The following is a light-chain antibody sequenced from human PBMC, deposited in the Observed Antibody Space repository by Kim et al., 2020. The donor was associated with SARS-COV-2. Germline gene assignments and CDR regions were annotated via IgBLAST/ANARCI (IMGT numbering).Light chain of an antibody. CDR2: GAS. CDR1: QSVSSSY. V-gene: IGKV3D-7*01. Sequence: PGERVTLSCRASQSVSSSYLTWYQQKPGQAPRLLIFGASTRATGIPPRFSGSGSGTDFTLTISSLQPEDFAVYYCQQDYNLYTFGQGTKLEI. CDR3: QQDYNLYT. J-gene: IGKJ2*01.